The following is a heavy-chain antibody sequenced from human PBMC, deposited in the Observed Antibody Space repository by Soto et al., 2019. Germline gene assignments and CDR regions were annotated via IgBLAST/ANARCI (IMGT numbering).Heavy chain of an antibody. Sequence: QVQLVQSGAEVKKPGASVKVSYVASGYTFTDHYIHWVRQAPGQGLEWMGWINPHSGDTIYAQKFQARVALTRDTSIRTAYMELSRLRSDDTAVYYCARGRTVNFYGMDVWGQGGTVTVSS. CDR3: ARGRTVNFYGMDV. J-gene: IGHJ6*02. CDR2: INPHSGDT. D-gene: IGHD4-17*01. CDR1: GYTFTDHY. V-gene: IGHV1-2*02.